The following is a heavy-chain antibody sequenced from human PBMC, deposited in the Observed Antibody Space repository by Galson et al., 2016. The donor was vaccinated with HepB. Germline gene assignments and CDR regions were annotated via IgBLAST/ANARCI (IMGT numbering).Heavy chain of an antibody. D-gene: IGHD2-2*01. V-gene: IGHV3-30*04. CDR1: GFTFSSYA. J-gene: IGHJ4*02. Sequence: SLRLSCAASGFTFSSYAMPWVRQAPGKGLEWVAVISYDGSDKYYAASAKGRFTVPRDNSRTTMYLQMDSLRDEDSSVYYFARGQPPAMPTTFDFWGQGTLVTVSS. CDR3: ARGQPPAMPTTFDF. CDR2: ISYDGSDK.